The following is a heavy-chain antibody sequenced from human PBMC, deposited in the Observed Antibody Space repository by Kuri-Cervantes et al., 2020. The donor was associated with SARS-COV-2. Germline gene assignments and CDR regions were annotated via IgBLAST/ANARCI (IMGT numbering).Heavy chain of an antibody. J-gene: IGHJ4*02. CDR2: INHSGST. CDR1: GGSFSDYY. CDR3: ASGAYGQLTRY. V-gene: IGHV4-34*01. Sequence: SETLSLTCAVYGGSFSDYYWSWVRQPPGKGLEWIGEINHSGSTNYNPSLKSRVTISVDTSKNQFSLKLSSVTAADTAVYYCASGAYGQLTRYWGQGTLVTVSS. D-gene: IGHD3-16*01.